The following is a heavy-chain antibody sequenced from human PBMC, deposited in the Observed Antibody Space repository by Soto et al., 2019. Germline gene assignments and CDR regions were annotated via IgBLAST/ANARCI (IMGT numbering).Heavy chain of an antibody. CDR3: AGHVRGAVTMNWFDP. J-gene: IGHJ5*02. V-gene: IGHV4-39*01. Sequence: SETLSLTCTVSGGSIISSNFYWGWIRQPPGKGPEWIGSVEYGGSTYDNPSLKSRVTLSADTSKNQFSLKLTSVTAADTAIYYCAGHVRGAVTMNWFDPWGHGTLVTVSS. D-gene: IGHD3-10*02. CDR1: GGSIISSNFY. CDR2: VEYGGST.